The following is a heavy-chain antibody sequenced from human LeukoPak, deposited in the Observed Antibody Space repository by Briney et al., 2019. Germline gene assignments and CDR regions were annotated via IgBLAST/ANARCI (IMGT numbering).Heavy chain of an antibody. D-gene: IGHD3-22*01. CDR1: GYTFTSYD. V-gene: IGHV1-8*01. J-gene: IGHJ6*03. CDR2: MNPNSGNT. Sequence: ASVKVCCKASGYTFTSYDINWVRQATGQGLEWMGWMNPNSGNTGYAQKFQGRVTMTRNTSISTAYMELSSLRSEDTAVYYCARPAGYYYDSSGALRSYYYMDVWGKGTTVTVSS. CDR3: ARPAGYYYDSSGALRSYYYMDV.